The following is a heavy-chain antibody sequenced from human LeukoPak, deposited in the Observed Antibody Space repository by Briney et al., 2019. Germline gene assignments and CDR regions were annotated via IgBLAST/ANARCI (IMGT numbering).Heavy chain of an antibody. CDR3: AKDPLGDIATFDI. Sequence: GGTLRLSCAASGFTFSSYGMSWVRQAPGKGLEWVSAISGSGGSTYYADSVKGRFTISRDNSKSTLYLQMNSLRAEDTAVYYCAKDPLGDIATFDIWGQGTMVTVSS. D-gene: IGHD2-21*02. CDR2: ISGSGGST. J-gene: IGHJ3*02. CDR1: GFTFSSYG. V-gene: IGHV3-23*01.